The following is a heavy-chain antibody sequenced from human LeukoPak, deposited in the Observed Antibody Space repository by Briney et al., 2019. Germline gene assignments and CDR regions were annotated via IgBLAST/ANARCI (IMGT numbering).Heavy chain of an antibody. D-gene: IGHD6-13*01. CDR1: GYTFTSYY. CDR2: INPSGGST. J-gene: IGHJ4*02. V-gene: IGHV1-46*01. Sequence: GASVNVSCKASGYTFTSYYMHWVRQAPGQGLEWMGIINPSGGSTSYAQKFQGRVTMTRDTSTSTVYMELSSLRAEDTAVYYCARGVASSRIAAAGDYWGQGTLVTVSS. CDR3: ARGVASSRIAAAGDY.